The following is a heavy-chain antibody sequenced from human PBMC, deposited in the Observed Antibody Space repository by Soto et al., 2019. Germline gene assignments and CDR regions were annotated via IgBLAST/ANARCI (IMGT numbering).Heavy chain of an antibody. Sequence: TSETLALTCTVSGGSISSGDYYWSWIRQPPGKGLELIGYIYYSGSTYYNPSLKSRVTISVDTSKNQFSLNLSSVTAADTAVYYCATLPSRHLVDYWGQGTLVTVSS. J-gene: IGHJ4*02. CDR2: IYYSGST. CDR1: GGSISSGDYY. D-gene: IGHD3-3*02. V-gene: IGHV4-30-4*01. CDR3: ATLPSRHLVDY.